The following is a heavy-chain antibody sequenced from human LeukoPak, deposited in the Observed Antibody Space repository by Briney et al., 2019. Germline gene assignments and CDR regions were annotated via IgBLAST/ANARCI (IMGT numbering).Heavy chain of an antibody. J-gene: IGHJ4*02. CDR3: VSDILRNFDY. D-gene: IGHD2-21*01. CDR1: GFPVDNNY. CDR2: IYSGCST. V-gene: IGHV3-53*01. Sequence: GGPLRPPCPAPGFPVDNNYMTWARQAPGKGLEWASIIYSGCSTKYADSVKGRFTSSRDTSKNTLYLQMNSLSAEDSAVYYCVSDILRNFDYWGQGTLVTVSS.